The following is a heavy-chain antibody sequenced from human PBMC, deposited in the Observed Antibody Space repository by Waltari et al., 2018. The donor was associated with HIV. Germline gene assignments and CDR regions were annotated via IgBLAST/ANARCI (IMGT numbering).Heavy chain of an antibody. D-gene: IGHD3-22*01. CDR3: ARVPDRSGYQRYAMDV. CDR1: GGTVSRSD. Sequence: QVQLVQSGAEVKKPGSSVKVSCKASGGTVSRSDISLVRQAPGQGLEWMGAIIPLFGEANYAQKFQGRLTITADESTSTAYMELSSLRSEDTAVYYCARVPDRSGYQRYAMDVWGQGTTVTVS. J-gene: IGHJ6*02. CDR2: IIPLFGEA. V-gene: IGHV1-69*01.